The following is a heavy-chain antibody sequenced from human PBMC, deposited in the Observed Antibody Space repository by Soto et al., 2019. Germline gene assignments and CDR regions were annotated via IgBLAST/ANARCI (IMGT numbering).Heavy chain of an antibody. CDR1: GGSISSGDYY. Sequence: SETLSLTCTVSGGSISSGDYYWSWIRQTPGTGLEWIASISYSGMTYYRHSLKGRVAISLDRSQNQFSLRLHSVTAADTALYYCEKYSNILDTSGYHDVWGQGIQVTVSS. V-gene: IGHV4-39*01. J-gene: IGHJ4*02. CDR2: ISYSGMT. CDR3: EKYSNILDTSGYHDV. D-gene: IGHD5-12*01.